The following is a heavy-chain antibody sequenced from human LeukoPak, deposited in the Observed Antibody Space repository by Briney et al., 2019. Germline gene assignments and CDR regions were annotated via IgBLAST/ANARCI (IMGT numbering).Heavy chain of an antibody. CDR3: ARAPPKYCSSTSCSFDP. Sequence: SETLSLTCAVYGGSFSGYYWSWIRQPPGKGLEWIGEINHSGSTNYNPSLKCRVTISVDTSKNQFSLKLSSVTAADTAVYYCARAPPKYCSSTSCSFDPWGQGTLVTVSS. V-gene: IGHV4-34*01. CDR2: INHSGST. J-gene: IGHJ5*02. CDR1: GGSFSGYY. D-gene: IGHD2-2*01.